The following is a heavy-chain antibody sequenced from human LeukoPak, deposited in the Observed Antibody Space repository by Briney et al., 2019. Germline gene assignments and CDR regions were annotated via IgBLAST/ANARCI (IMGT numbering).Heavy chain of an antibody. CDR1: GYTFTSYG. Sequence: GASVKVSCKASGYTFTSYGISWVGQAPGQGLEGRGWISAYNGNTNYAQKLQGRVTITTDKSTSKAYMEMRSLRSDDTAVYYCARGADWGLGHYYYMDVWGKGTTVTVSS. J-gene: IGHJ6*03. D-gene: IGHD7-27*01. V-gene: IGHV1-18*01. CDR3: ARGADWGLGHYYYMDV. CDR2: ISAYNGNT.